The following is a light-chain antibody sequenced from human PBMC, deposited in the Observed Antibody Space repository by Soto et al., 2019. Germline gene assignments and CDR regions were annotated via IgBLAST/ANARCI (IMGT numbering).Light chain of an antibody. CDR2: LEGSGSY. CDR1: SGHSSYI. CDR3: ETWDSNPRV. V-gene: IGLV4-60*02. J-gene: IGLJ2*01. Sequence: QSVLTQSSSASASLGSSVKLTCTLSSGHSSYIIAWHHQQPGKAPRYLMKLEGSGSYNKGSGVPDRFSGSSSGADRYLTISNRQCEDEANYYCETWDSNPRVFGGGTKRTVL.